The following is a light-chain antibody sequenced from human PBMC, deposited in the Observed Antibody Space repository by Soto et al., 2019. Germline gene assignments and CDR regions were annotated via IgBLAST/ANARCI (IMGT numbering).Light chain of an antibody. CDR3: QSYDSSLSGWV. Sequence: QSVLTQPPSVSGAQGQRVTISCTGSSSNIGAGYDVHWYQQLPGTVPKLLIYGNSNRPSGVPDRFSGSKSGTSASLAITGLQVEDEADYYCQSYDSSLSGWVFGGGTKLTVL. CDR1: SSNIGAGYD. CDR2: GNS. V-gene: IGLV1-40*01. J-gene: IGLJ3*02.